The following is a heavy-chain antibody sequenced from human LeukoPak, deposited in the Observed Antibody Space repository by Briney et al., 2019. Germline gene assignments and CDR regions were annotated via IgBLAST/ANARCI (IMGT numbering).Heavy chain of an antibody. CDR1: GFSFSAYW. J-gene: IGHJ3*01. CDR2: INEGGSLK. CDR3: ARDDNYYDTSGHFFDAFTL. V-gene: IGHV3-7*01. Sequence: GGSLRLSCAASGFSFSAYWMTWVRQAPGKGLEWVANINEGGSLKYYVDSVKGRFTISRDNTKNSLYLQMNTLRAEDTAVYFCARDDNYYDTSGHFFDAFTLWGQGTMVTVSS. D-gene: IGHD3-22*01.